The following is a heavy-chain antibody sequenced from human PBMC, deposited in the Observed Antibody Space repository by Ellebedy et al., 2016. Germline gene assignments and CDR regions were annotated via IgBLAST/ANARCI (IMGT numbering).Heavy chain of an antibody. CDR3: ARGLLAVRGPLITGFFDS. D-gene: IGHD3-10*01. Sequence: SVKVSCXASGGTFRGFAINWVRQAPGQGLQWMGRIIPIFGSADYALMFQGRVTLTADESTSTIYMDLSSLRSEDTAMYFCARGLLAVRGPLITGFFDSWGQGTQVTVSS. V-gene: IGHV1-69*13. CDR1: GGTFRGFA. J-gene: IGHJ4*02. CDR2: IIPIFGSA.